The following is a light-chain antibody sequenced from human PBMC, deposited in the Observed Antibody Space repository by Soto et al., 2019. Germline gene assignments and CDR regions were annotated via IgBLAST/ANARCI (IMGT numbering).Light chain of an antibody. CDR2: DVS. V-gene: IGLV2-14*03. CDR1: SSDVGGYNS. J-gene: IGLJ1*01. Sequence: QSVLTQPASVSGSPGQSITISCTGTSSDVGGYNSASWYQQHPGKAPKLMIYDVSNRPSGVSNRFSGSKSGNTASLTISGLQAEDEADYYCSSYTSSSTLCVFGIGTKLTVL. CDR3: SSYTSSSTLCV.